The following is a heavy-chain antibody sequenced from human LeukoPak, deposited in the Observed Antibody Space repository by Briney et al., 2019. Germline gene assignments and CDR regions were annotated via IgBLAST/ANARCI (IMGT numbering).Heavy chain of an antibody. D-gene: IGHD6-19*01. Sequence: GGSLRLSCVASGFTLTSHSMSWVRQAPGKGLEWVSGFIGGESSTNYADSVKGRFTISTDKSKNTLYLQMNSLRAEDTALYYCAKELFSTGWNIDYWGQGTLVTVSS. V-gene: IGHV3-23*01. CDR3: AKELFSTGWNIDY. J-gene: IGHJ4*02. CDR1: GFTLTSHS. CDR2: FIGGESST.